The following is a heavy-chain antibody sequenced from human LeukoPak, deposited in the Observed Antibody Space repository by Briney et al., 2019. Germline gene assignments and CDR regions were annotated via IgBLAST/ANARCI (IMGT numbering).Heavy chain of an antibody. CDR1: GFTFSSYG. V-gene: IGHV3-7*01. CDR3: ARDAYYGSGSPQNY. Sequence: GGSLRLSCAASGFTFSSYGMHWVRQAPGKGLEWVANIKQDGSEKHYVDSVKDRFTISRDNTKNLLYLQMNSLRAEDTSVYYCARDAYYGSGSPQNYWGQGTLVTVSS. CDR2: IKQDGSEK. J-gene: IGHJ4*02. D-gene: IGHD3-10*01.